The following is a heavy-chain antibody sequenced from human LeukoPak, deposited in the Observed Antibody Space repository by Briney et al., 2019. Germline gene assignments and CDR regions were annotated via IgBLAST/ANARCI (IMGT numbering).Heavy chain of an antibody. V-gene: IGHV3-11*04. J-gene: IGHJ4*02. CDR3: ASGSSSWYQAFDY. CDR2: ISGSGSII. CDR1: GFTFSDYY. D-gene: IGHD6-13*01. Sequence: PGGSLRLSCAASGFTFSDYYMTWIRQAPGSGLQWVSYISGSGSIIYYADSVKGRFTISRDNAKNSLYLQMNSQRAEDTAVYYCASGSSSWYQAFDYWGQGTLVTVSS.